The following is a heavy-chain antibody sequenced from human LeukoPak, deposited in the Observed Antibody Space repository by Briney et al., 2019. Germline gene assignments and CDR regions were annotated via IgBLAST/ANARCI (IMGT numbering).Heavy chain of an antibody. D-gene: IGHD3-10*01. CDR2: INHSGST. CDR3: ARGHSHPTMVRGVIIRPYYFDY. CDR1: GGSSSGYY. J-gene: IGHJ4*02. V-gene: IGHV4-34*01. Sequence: SETLSLTCAVYGGSSSGYYWSWIRQPPGKGLEWIGEINHSGSTNYNPSLESRVTISVDTSKNQFSLKLSSVTAADTAVYYCARGHSHPTMVRGVIIRPYYFDYWGQGTLVTVSS.